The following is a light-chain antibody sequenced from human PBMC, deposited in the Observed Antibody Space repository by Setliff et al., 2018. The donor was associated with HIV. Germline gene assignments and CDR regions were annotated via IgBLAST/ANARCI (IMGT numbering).Light chain of an antibody. Sequence: SYELTQPPSVSVAPGKTAIITCAGDNIGSKNVNWYQQKPGQAPILVIYSDKDRPSAIPERVSGSNSGNTATLTVTRVEAGDEADYYCQVWDRSSESYVFGAGTKGTVL. J-gene: IGLJ1*01. CDR3: QVWDRSSESYV. CDR2: SDK. CDR1: NIGSKN. V-gene: IGLV3-21*04.